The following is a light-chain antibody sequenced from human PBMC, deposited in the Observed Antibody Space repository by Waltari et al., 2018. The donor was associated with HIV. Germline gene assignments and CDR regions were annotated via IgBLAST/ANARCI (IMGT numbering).Light chain of an antibody. V-gene: IGKV3-15*01. CDR2: DAS. CDR1: QSVSNK. Sequence: IVMTQSPATLSVSPGERATLSCRAGQSVSNKLAWYQQKAGQAPRLLIDDASTRATGVPARFSGSGSGTDFTLTISSLQSGDFAIYYCQQYNNWLTFGGGTKVEIK. CDR3: QQYNNWLT. J-gene: IGKJ4*01.